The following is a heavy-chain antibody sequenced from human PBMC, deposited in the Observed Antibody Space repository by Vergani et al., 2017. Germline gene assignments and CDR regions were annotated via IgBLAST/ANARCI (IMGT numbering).Heavy chain of an antibody. D-gene: IGHD3-10*01. CDR1: GFTFSSYA. Sequence: EVQLLESGGGLVQPGGSLRLSCAASGFTFSSYAMRWVRQAPGKGLEWVSYISSSGSTIYYADSVKGRFTIYRDNAKNSLYLQMNSLRAEDTSVYYCTTDHGSLLLWGQGTLVTVSS. CDR2: ISSSGSTI. V-gene: IGHV3-48*04. J-gene: IGHJ4*02. CDR3: TTDHGSLLL.